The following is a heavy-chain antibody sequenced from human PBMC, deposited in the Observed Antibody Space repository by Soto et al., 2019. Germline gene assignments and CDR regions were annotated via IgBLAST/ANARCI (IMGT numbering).Heavy chain of an antibody. V-gene: IGHV4-4*02. J-gene: IGHJ3*02. CDR2: IYHSGST. CDR3: ARIRITMIVVVSMPYGAFDI. Sequence: SETLSLTCAVSGGSISSSNWWSWVRQPPGKGLEWIGEIYHSGSTNYNPSLKSRVTISVDKSKNQFSLKLSSVTAADTAVYYCARIRITMIVVVSMPYGAFDIWGQGTMVTVSS. D-gene: IGHD3-22*01. CDR1: GGSISSSNW.